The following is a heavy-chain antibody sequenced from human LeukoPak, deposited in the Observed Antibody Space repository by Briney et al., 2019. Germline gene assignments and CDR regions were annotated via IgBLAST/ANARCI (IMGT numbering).Heavy chain of an antibody. J-gene: IGHJ4*02. CDR3: VREAAATLFDY. CDR1: GFILSSNT. V-gene: IGHV3-21*01. CDR2: ISSSSSYI. Sequence: GGSLRLSCATSGFILSSNTMNWVRQAPGKGLEWVSSISSSSSYIYYADSVKGRFSISRDNTQNSLSLQMNSLRAEDTAVYYCVREAAATLFDYWGQGTLVTVSS. D-gene: IGHD1-26*01.